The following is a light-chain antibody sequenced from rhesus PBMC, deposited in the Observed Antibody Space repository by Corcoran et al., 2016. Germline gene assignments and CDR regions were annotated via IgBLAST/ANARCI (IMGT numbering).Light chain of an antibody. Sequence: DIQMTQSPSSLSASAGDRVTITCRASQGISTYLNWYQQKPGKAPKRLIYAASSLESGVPSRLSGIGSGTEFTLTISSLQPEDFATYYCLQYNSNPRTFGQGTKVEIK. V-gene: IGKV1-43*01. CDR1: QGISTY. J-gene: IGKJ1*01. CDR2: AAS. CDR3: LQYNSNPRT.